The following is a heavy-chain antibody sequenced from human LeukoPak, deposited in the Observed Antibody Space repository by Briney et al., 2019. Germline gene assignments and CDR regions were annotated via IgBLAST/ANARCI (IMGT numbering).Heavy chain of an antibody. V-gene: IGHV1-3*01. CDR2: INAGNGNT. Sequence: GASVKVSCKASGYTFTSYAMHWVRQAPGQRLEWMGWINAGNGNTKYSQKFQGRVTITRDTSASTAYMELSSLRSEDTAVYYCARGSNYYDSSGWYPVYGGQGTLVTVSS. CDR1: GYTFTSYA. CDR3: ARGSNYYDSSGWYPVY. J-gene: IGHJ4*02. D-gene: IGHD6-19*01.